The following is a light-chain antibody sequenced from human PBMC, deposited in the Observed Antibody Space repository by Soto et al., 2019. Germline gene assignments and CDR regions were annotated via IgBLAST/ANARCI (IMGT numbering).Light chain of an antibody. CDR1: QSVGNN. CDR2: EAS. J-gene: IGKJ5*01. V-gene: IGKV3-20*01. CDR3: HQYGSSPPIT. Sequence: IVLTQSPSTLSLYPGERATLSCRASQSVGNNLAWYQQKHGQAPGLLIYEASTRATGIPARFSGSGSGTDFTLTISRLEPEDFAVYYCHQYGSSPPITFGQGARLEIK.